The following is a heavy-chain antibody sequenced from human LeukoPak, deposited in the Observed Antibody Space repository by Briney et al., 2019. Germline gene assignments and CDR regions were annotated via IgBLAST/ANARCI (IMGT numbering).Heavy chain of an antibody. J-gene: IGHJ6*03. CDR1: GGTFSSYA. D-gene: IGHD3-16*01. Sequence: SVKVSCKASGGTFSSYAISWVRQAPGQGLEWMGGIIPIFGTANYAQKFQGRVTITADKSTSTAYMELSSLRSEDTAVYYCGITEGTQGYYYMDVWGKGTTVTVSS. CDR3: GITEGTQGYYYMDV. CDR2: IIPIFGTA. V-gene: IGHV1-69*06.